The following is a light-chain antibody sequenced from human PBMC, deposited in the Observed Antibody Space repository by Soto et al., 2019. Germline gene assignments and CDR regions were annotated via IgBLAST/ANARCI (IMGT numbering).Light chain of an antibody. CDR1: QSVSSRY. CDR3: QVRTNWSIA. J-gene: IGKJ5*01. Sequence: EIVLTQSPGTLSLSPGEGATLSCRASQSVSSRYLAWYQQKPGQPPRLLIYGASSRATGIPDRFSGSGSGTDFTLTISGLEPEDCAVYYCQVRTNWSIAFGRGTRLEIK. CDR2: GAS. V-gene: IGKV3D-20*02.